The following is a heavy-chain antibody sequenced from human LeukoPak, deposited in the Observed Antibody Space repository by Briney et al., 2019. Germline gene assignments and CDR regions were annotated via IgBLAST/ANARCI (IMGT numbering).Heavy chain of an antibody. Sequence: SETLSLTCTVSGGSISSSSYYWGWIRQPPGKGLEWIGSIYYSGSTYYNPSLKSRVTISVDTSKNQFSLKLSSVTAADTAVYYCARHRDYGDIQSFDYWGQGTLVTVSS. CDR2: IYYSGST. J-gene: IGHJ4*02. V-gene: IGHV4-39*01. CDR3: ARHRDYGDIQSFDY. CDR1: GGSISSSSYY. D-gene: IGHD4-17*01.